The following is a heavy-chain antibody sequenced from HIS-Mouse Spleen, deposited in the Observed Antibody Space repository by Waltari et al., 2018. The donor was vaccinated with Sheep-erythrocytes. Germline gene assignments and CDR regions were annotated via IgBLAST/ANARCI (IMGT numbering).Heavy chain of an antibody. D-gene: IGHD2-21*02. CDR1: GYPFPSSY. J-gene: IGHJ3*02. Sequence: QMQLVQSGAAVKKPAASVKVSCKASGYPFPSSYMHWGRQAPGQGLEWMGIINPSGGSTSYEQKFQGRVTMTRDTSTSTVYMELSSLRSEDTAVYYCARAIVVVTAYDAFDIWGQGTMVTVSS. CDR3: ARAIVVVTAYDAFDI. V-gene: IGHV1-46*03. CDR2: INPSGGST.